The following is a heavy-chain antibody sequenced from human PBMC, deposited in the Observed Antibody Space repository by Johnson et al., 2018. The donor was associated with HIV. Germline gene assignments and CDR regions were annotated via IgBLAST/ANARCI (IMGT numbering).Heavy chain of an antibody. V-gene: IGHV3-30*14. D-gene: IGHD3-22*01. CDR3: ARERVHDKSGLDAFDI. J-gene: IGHJ3*02. CDR2: VSYDGTNK. Sequence: QVQLMESGGGLVKPGGSLRLSCAASGFTFSSYAMHWVRQAPGKGLEWVAVVSYDGTNKYYADSVKGRFTISRDNSKNTLYLQMGRLRAEDKGVYYCARERVHDKSGLDAFDIWGQGTMVTVSS. CDR1: GFTFSSYA.